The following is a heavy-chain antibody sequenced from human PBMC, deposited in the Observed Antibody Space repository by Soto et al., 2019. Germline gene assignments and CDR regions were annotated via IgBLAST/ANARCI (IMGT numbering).Heavy chain of an antibody. D-gene: IGHD3-3*01. Sequence: GGSLRLSCAASGFTFSSYGMHWVRQAPGKGLEWVAVISYDGSNKYYADSVKGRFTISRDNSENTLYLQMNSLRAEDTAVYYCAKGVYYDFWSGYYTGYFDYWGQGTLVTVSS. CDR1: GFTFSSYG. V-gene: IGHV3-30*18. J-gene: IGHJ4*02. CDR2: ISYDGSNK. CDR3: AKGVYYDFWSGYYTGYFDY.